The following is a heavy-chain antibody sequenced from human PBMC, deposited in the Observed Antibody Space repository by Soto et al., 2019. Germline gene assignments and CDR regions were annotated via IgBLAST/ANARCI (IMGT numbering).Heavy chain of an antibody. V-gene: IGHV3-21*01. D-gene: IGHD3-10*01. J-gene: IGHJ6*03. CDR2: ISSSSSYI. Sequence: GGSLRLSCAASGFTFSSYSMNWVRQAPGKGLEWVSSISSSSSYIYYVDSVKGRFTISRDNAKNSLYLQMNSLRAEDTAVYYCARDGSGMRYYYYMDVWGKGTTVTVSS. CDR3: ARDGSGMRYYYYMDV. CDR1: GFTFSSYS.